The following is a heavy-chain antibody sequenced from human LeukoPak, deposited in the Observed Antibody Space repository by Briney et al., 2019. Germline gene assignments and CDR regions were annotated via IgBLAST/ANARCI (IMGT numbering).Heavy chain of an antibody. CDR2: ITVYNGNT. Sequence: ASVKVSCKASGYTFTSCPISWVRQAPGQGLEWMGWITVYNGNTNYAQNLQGRVTMTTDTSTSTAYMEVRSLRSDDTAVYYCARGYDYGDYVGDFDFWGQGTLVTVSS. V-gene: IGHV1-18*01. D-gene: IGHD4-17*01. CDR1: GYTFTSCP. CDR3: ARGYDYGDYVGDFDF. J-gene: IGHJ4*02.